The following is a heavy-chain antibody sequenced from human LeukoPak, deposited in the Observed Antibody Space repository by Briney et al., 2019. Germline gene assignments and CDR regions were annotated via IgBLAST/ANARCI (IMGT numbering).Heavy chain of an antibody. CDR2: ISESGGGSYSGGGT. J-gene: IGHJ4*02. CDR1: GFTFSSYA. CDR3: AKGKVNHLGALDY. Sequence: GGSLRLSCVASGFTFSSYAMTWVRQIPGKGLEWVSTISESGGGSYSGGGTYYGDSVKGRFIISKDGSTKTLFLQMDRLRADDTGIYYCAKGKVNHLGALDYWGQGALVTVSS. D-gene: IGHD1-26*01. V-gene: IGHV3-23*01.